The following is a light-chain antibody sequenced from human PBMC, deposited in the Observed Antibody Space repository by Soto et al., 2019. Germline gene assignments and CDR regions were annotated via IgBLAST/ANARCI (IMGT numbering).Light chain of an antibody. V-gene: IGKV3-20*01. CDR1: QSVSNNY. CDR3: QQYGSSGT. Sequence: LTPSPGTRAISPGERATLSCRASQSVSNNYVAWYQQKPGQAPRLLIYAASNRAAGIPDRFSGSGSGTDFTLTISRLEHEDFAVYYCQQYGSSGTFGQGTKVDIK. CDR2: AAS. J-gene: IGKJ1*01.